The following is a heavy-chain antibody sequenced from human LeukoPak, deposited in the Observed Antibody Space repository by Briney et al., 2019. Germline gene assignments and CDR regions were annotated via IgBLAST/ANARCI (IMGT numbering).Heavy chain of an antibody. CDR3: ARASFGAFDY. D-gene: IGHD3-16*01. CDR2: ISSSSSYI. V-gene: IGHV3-21*01. Sequence: GGSLRLSCAASGFTFSSYSMNWVRQAPGKGLEWVSSISSSSSYIYCADSVKGRFTISRDNAKNSLYLQMNSLRAEDTAVYYCARASFGAFDYWGQGTLVTVSS. J-gene: IGHJ4*02. CDR1: GFTFSSYS.